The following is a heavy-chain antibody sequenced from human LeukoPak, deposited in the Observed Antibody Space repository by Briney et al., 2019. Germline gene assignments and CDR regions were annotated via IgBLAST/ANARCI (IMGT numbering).Heavy chain of an antibody. CDR3: ARARGVVATIFH. CDR2: INQSGST. Sequence: SETLSLTCAVYGGSFSGYYWSWIRQPPGKGLEWIGEINQSGSTNYNPSLKSRVTISVDTSKNQFSLKLSSLTAADTAVYYCARARGVVATIFHWGQGTLVTVSS. J-gene: IGHJ4*02. CDR1: GGSFSGYY. V-gene: IGHV4-34*01. D-gene: IGHD5-12*01.